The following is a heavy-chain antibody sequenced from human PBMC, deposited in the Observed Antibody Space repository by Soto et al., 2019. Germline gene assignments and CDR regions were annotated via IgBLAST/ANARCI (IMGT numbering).Heavy chain of an antibody. CDR2: IYAGGYT. J-gene: IGHJ5*02. Sequence: LSLTCAVSGGPISSGDYRWSWIRQPPGKGLEWLVYIYAGGYTYYSPSLKSLVTIALDTSKSLVSLRLHSVTAANTAGYYCASVGGVAIDPWGQGTLVTVSS. D-gene: IGHD1-26*01. CDR3: ASVGGVAIDP. V-gene: IGHV4-30-2*01. CDR1: GGPISSGDYR.